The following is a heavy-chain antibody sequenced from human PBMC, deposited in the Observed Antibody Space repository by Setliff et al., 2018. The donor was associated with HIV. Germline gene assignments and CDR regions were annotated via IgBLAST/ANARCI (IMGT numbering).Heavy chain of an antibody. CDR1: GVSLSSESYY. V-gene: IGHV4-39*01. D-gene: IGHD2-15*01. CDR3: ARRGESTGSWFSSWYSYDMDV. J-gene: IGHJ6*02. Sequence: PSETLSLTCTVSGVSLSSESYYWGWVRQPPGKALEWVESMYYNGKIFYNPSLRSRVTIFVDSSKNELSLRLQSVTAADTAVYYCARRGESTGSWFSSWYSYDMDVWGQGTTVTVSS. CDR2: MYYNGKI.